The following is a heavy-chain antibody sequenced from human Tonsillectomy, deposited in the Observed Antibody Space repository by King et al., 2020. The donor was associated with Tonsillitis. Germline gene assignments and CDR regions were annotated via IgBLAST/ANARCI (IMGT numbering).Heavy chain of an antibody. D-gene: IGHD3-10*01. CDR1: GFTFSSYG. Sequence: VQLVESGGGVVQPGRSPRLSCAASGFTFSSYGMHWVRQAPGKGLEWVAVISYDGSNKYYADSVKGRFTISRDNSKNTLYLQMNSLRAEDTAVYYCAKQYYYGSGSSIDYWGQGTLVTVSS. V-gene: IGHV3-30*18. CDR3: AKQYYYGSGSSIDY. J-gene: IGHJ4*02. CDR2: ISYDGSNK.